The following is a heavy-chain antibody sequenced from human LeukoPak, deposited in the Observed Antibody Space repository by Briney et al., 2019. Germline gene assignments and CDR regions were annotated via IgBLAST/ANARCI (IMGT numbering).Heavy chain of an antibody. Sequence: GGSLRLSCAASGFTFSSYSMTWVRQAPGKGLEWVSSIISSGAYIYYADSVKDRFIISRDNAKNSLYLQMSSLRAEDTAVYYCARVTFGATTNNYYFYHMDVWGKGTSVTVSS. CDR2: IISSGAYI. V-gene: IGHV3-21*01. D-gene: IGHD5-24*01. J-gene: IGHJ6*03. CDR3: ARVTFGATTNNYYFYHMDV. CDR1: GFTFSSYS.